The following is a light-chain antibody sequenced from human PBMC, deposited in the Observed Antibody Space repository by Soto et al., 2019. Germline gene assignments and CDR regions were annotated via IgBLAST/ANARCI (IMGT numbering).Light chain of an antibody. CDR3: QQYNNWPRT. CDR2: RTS. CDR1: QSVITN. J-gene: IGKJ1*01. V-gene: IGKV3-15*01. Sequence: IVMTLSPATLSVTTGERATLSCRASQSVITNLAWYQQKPGQAPRLLMFRTSSRATGFPARFSGSGFGTEFTLTISSLQSEDFAVYYCQQYNNWPRTFGQGTKVDIK.